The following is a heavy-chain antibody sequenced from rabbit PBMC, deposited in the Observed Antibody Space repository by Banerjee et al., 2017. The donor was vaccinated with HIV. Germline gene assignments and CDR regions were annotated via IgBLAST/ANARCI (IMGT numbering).Heavy chain of an antibody. CDR1: GFSFSNKYV. J-gene: IGHJ4*01. Sequence: QEQLEESGGDLVKPEGSLTLTCTASGFSFSNKYVMCWVRQAPGKGLEWIACINTSSGNTVYASWAKGRFTISKASSTTVTLQMTSLTAADTATYFCAREGVNIGGGYLWGPGTLVTVS. D-gene: IGHD1-1*01. CDR2: INTSSGNT. CDR3: AREGVNIGGGYL. V-gene: IGHV1S45*01.